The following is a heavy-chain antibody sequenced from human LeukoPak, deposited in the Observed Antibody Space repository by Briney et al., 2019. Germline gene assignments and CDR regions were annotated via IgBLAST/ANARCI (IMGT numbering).Heavy chain of an antibody. CDR1: GYTFTSYT. J-gene: IGHJ4*02. CDR2: INTNTGNP. CDR3: ASRIDPAVTFGNALDY. Sequence: ASVKVSCKASGYTFTSYTMNWVRQAPGQGLEWMGWINTNTGNPTYAQGFTGRFVFSLDTSVSTAYLQISSLKAEDTAVYYCASRIDPAVTFGNALDYWGQGTLVTVSS. D-gene: IGHD4-17*01. V-gene: IGHV7-4-1*02.